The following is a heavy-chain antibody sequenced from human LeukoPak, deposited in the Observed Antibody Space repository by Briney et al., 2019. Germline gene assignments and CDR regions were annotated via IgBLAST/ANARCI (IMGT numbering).Heavy chain of an antibody. J-gene: IGHJ4*02. CDR2: INHSGST. Sequence: SETLSLTCTVSGGSISGYYWSWIRQPPGKGLEWIGEINHSGSTNYNPSLKSRVTISVDTSRNQFSLKLSSVTAADTAVYYCARGWSYYDSSGYYYVTARFDYWGQGTLVTVSS. D-gene: IGHD3-22*01. CDR1: GGSISGYY. V-gene: IGHV4-34*01. CDR3: ARGWSYYDSSGYYYVTARFDY.